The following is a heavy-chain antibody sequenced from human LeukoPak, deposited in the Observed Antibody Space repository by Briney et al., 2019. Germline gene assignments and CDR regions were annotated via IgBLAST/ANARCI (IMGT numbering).Heavy chain of an antibody. V-gene: IGHV6-1*01. CDR1: GDSVSSNTAA. D-gene: IGHD3-22*01. CDR2: TYYRSKWYN. CDR3: ARAYYYEAFDY. J-gene: IGHJ4*02. Sequence: SQTLSLTCAISGDSVSSNTAAWNWIRQPPSRGLEWLGRTYYRSKWYNDCAVSVKSRIAINPDTSKNQFSLQLNSVTPEDTAVYYCARAYYYEAFDYWGQGTLVTVSS.